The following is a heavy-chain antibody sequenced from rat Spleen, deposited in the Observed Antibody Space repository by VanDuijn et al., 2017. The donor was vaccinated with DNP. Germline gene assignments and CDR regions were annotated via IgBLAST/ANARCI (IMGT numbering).Heavy chain of an antibody. CDR2: ISTSGVTS. CDR1: GFTFSDYD. J-gene: IGHJ2*01. D-gene: IGHD1-2*01. Sequence: EVQLVESGGGLVQPGRSLKLSCAASGFTFSDYDMAWVRQAPTKGLEWVATISTSGVTSFYRDYVRGRFIVSRENAKSTLYLHMDSLRSEDTATYYCERQGYYSSYISDYFEYWGQGVMVTVSS. V-gene: IGHV5-25*01. CDR3: ERQGYYSSYISDYFEY.